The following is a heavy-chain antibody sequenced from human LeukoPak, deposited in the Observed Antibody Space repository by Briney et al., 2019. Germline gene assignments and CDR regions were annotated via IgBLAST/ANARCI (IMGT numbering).Heavy chain of an antibody. CDR1: GGSFSGYY. CDR2: INHSGST. Sequence: SETLSLTCTVYGGSFSGYYWSWIRQPPGKGLEWIGEINHSGSTNYNPSLKSRVTISVDTSKNQFSLKLSSVTAADTAVYYCARLYGSGSYYNYWGQGTLVTVSS. V-gene: IGHV4-34*01. J-gene: IGHJ4*02. D-gene: IGHD3-10*01. CDR3: ARLYGSGSYYNY.